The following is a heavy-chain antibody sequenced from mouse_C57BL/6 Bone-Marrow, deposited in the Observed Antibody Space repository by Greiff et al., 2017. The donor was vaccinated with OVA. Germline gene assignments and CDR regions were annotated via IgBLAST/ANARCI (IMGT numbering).Heavy chain of an antibody. CDR1: GFTFSSYA. CDR2: ISSGGDYI. V-gene: IGHV5-9-1*02. CDR3: TRDGDYAPFAY. J-gene: IGHJ3*01. D-gene: IGHD2-13*01. Sequence: EVQLQQSGEGLVKPGGSLKLSCAASGFTFSSYAMSWVRQTPEKRLEWVAYISSGGDYIYYADTVKGRFTISRDNARNTLYLQMSSLKSEDTAMYYCTRDGDYAPFAYRGQGALVTVSA.